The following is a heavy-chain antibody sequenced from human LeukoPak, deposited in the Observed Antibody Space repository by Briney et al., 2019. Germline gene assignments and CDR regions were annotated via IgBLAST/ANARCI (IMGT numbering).Heavy chain of an antibody. Sequence: PGGSLRLSCAVSGFTFRDAAMTWVRQAPGKGLEWVSLIISSGNNAYYADSVKGRFTISRDNSKNTLSLQMNSLRVEDTAIYYCAKDIHLSTWGLGTMVTVSS. CDR2: IISSGNNA. J-gene: IGHJ3*01. CDR3: AKDIHLST. D-gene: IGHD3-16*02. CDR1: GFTFRDAA. V-gene: IGHV3-23*01.